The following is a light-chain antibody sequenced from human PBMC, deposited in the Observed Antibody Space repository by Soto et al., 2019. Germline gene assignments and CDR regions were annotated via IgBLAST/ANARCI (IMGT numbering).Light chain of an antibody. J-gene: IGKJ1*01. Sequence: EIVMTQSPATPSVSPGERATLSCRASQSVSSNLAWYQQNPGQAPRLLIYGASTRATAIPARFSGSGCGTDFTLTISSLQSEDFAVYYCQQYNNWPRTFGQGTKVEIK. CDR2: GAS. V-gene: IGKV3-15*01. CDR1: QSVSSN. CDR3: QQYNNWPRT.